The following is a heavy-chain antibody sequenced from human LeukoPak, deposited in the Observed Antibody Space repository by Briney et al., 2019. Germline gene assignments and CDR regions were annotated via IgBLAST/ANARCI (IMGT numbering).Heavy chain of an antibody. CDR1: GFTFTSYS. Sequence: GGSLRLSCAASGFTFTSYSMCWVRQAPGKGLEWVAFIWYDGSNQYYADSVKGRFTISRDHSKNTVYLQMNSLRDEDTAVYYCARDGCTTTSCFDYWGQGTLVSVSS. D-gene: IGHD2-2*01. CDR2: IWYDGSNQ. V-gene: IGHV3-33*07. J-gene: IGHJ4*02. CDR3: ARDGCTTTSCFDY.